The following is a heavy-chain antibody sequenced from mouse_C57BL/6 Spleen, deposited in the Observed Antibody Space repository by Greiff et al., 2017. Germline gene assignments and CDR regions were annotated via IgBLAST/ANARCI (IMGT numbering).Heavy chain of an antibody. V-gene: IGHV1-26*01. CDR3: ARSGSLNWYIEV. Sequence: EVQLQQSGPELVKPGASVKISCKASGYTFTDYYMTWVKQSHGKSLEWIGVINPNHGGTSYNQKFKGKATLTVDKSSSTAYMELRSLTSEDSAVYYCARSGSLNWYIEVWGTGTTVTVSS. D-gene: IGHD1-1*01. CDR1: GYTFTDYY. J-gene: IGHJ1*03. CDR2: INPNHGGT.